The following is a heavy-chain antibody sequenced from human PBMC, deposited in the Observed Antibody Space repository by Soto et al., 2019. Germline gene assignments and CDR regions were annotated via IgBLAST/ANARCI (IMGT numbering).Heavy chain of an antibody. CDR2: ISHEANNE. Sequence: QVRLVESGGGVVQPGTSLTPSCAAYGFDFSGYALNWVRQAPGKGLEWVAVISHEANNERHTDSVKGRFTISRDNSKNTLSLQMNGLRPEDTAVYFCVRIGRGVTYGNGFDPWGQGTRVTVSS. J-gene: IGHJ5*02. V-gene: IGHV3-30-3*01. CDR3: VRIGRGVTYGNGFDP. CDR1: GFDFSGYA. D-gene: IGHD3-10*01.